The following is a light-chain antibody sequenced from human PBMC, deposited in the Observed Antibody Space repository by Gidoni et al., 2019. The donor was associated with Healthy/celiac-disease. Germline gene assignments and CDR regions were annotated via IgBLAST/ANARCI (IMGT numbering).Light chain of an antibody. CDR1: NIGSKN. J-gene: IGLJ1*01. CDR3: QVWDSSSDHSYV. V-gene: IGLV3-21*02. CDR2: DDS. Sequence: SYFLPQPPSVSVAPGQTARITGGGNNIGSKNVHWDQQKPGQATVMVVYDDSDRPSGIPERFSGSNSGKTATLTISRVEAGDEADYYWQVWDSSSDHSYVFGTGTKVTVL.